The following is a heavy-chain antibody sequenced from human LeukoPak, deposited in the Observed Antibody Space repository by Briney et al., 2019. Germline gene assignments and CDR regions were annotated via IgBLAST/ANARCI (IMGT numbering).Heavy chain of an antibody. CDR2: IIPILGIA. Sequence: GASVKVSCKASGGTFSSYTISWVRQAPGQGLEWMGRIIPILGIANYAQKFQGRVTITADRSTSTAYMELSSLRSEDTAVYYCARVRGIMITVGGAAACDPWGQGTLVTVSS. CDR1: GGTFSSYT. D-gene: IGHD3-16*01. V-gene: IGHV1-69*02. CDR3: ARVRGIMITVGGAAACDP. J-gene: IGHJ5*02.